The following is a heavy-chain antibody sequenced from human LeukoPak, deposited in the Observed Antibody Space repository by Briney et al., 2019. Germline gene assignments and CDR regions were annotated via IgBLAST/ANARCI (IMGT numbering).Heavy chain of an antibody. CDR3: ARDLVVPADFLDY. J-gene: IGHJ4*02. CDR1: GFTFSSYG. CDR2: ISYDGRNK. D-gene: IGHD2-2*01. Sequence: GRSLRLSCAASGFTFSSYGMHWVRQAPGKGLEWVAVISYDGRNKYYAGSVKGRFTISRDNSKNTLYLQMNSLRAEDTAVYYCARDLVVPADFLDYWGQGTLVTVSS. V-gene: IGHV3-30*03.